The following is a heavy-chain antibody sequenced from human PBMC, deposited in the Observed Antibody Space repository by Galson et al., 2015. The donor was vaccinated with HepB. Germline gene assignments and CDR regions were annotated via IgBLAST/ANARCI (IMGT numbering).Heavy chain of an antibody. J-gene: IGHJ4*02. CDR3: AKEYTRRGIAAAPDY. D-gene: IGHD6-25*01. CDR2: ISGSGGST. V-gene: IGHV3-23*01. Sequence: SLRLSCAASGFTFSSYAMSWVRQAPGKGLEWVSGISGSGGSTDYADSVKGRFTISRDNSKNTLYVQMNSLRAEDTAVYYCAKEYTRRGIAAAPDYCGQGTLVTVSS. CDR1: GFTFSSYA.